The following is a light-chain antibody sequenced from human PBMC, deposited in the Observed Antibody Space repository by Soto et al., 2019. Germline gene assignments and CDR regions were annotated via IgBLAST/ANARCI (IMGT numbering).Light chain of an antibody. Sequence: QSALTQPASVSGSPGQSITISCTGTSSDVGGYNYVSWYQQHPGKAPKLMIYDVSNRPSGVSNRFSGSKSGHTASLTISGLQAEDQADYYCSSYTSSSTLVVFGGGTKLTVL. J-gene: IGLJ2*01. V-gene: IGLV2-14*01. CDR3: SSYTSSSTLVV. CDR2: DVS. CDR1: SSDVGGYNY.